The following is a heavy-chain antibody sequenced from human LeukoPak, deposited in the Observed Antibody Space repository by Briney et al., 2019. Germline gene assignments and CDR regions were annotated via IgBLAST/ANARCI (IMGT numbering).Heavy chain of an antibody. CDR1: GFTFNSYW. V-gene: IGHV3-30*03. CDR2: ISSDGSNK. Sequence: GGSLRLSCAASGFTFNSYWMSWVRQAPGKGLEWVAVISSDGSNKYHADFVRGRITISRDNSKNTLYLQMNGLRAEDTAVYYCARHQYISGWYDAFDIWGQGTMVTVSS. J-gene: IGHJ3*02. D-gene: IGHD6-19*01. CDR3: ARHQYISGWYDAFDI.